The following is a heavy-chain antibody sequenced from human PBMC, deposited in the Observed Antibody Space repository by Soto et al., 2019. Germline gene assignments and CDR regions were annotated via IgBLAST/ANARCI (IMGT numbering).Heavy chain of an antibody. CDR1: GFTFSSYA. V-gene: IGHV3-30-3*01. CDR2: ISYDGSNK. J-gene: IGHJ4*02. Sequence: QVQLVESGGGVVQPGRSLRLSCAASGFTFSSYAMHWVRQAPGKGLEWVAVISYDGSNKYYADSVKGRFTISRDNSKNTLYLQINSLRAEDTAVYYCERDLGVVVVAAPGDYWGQGTLVTVSS. CDR3: ERDLGVVVVAAPGDY. D-gene: IGHD2-15*01.